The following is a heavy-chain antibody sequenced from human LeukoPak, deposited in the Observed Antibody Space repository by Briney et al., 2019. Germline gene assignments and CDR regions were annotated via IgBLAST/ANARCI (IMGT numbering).Heavy chain of an antibody. J-gene: IGHJ4*02. CDR2: MKQDGSEN. CDR1: GFTFSSYW. V-gene: IGHV3-7*01. CDR3: ARDPPFIIGTTFFDY. Sequence: GGSLRLSCAASGFTFSSYWMYWVRQAPGKGLEWVANMKQDGSENYYVDSVKGRFTISRDNAKNSLNLQMNSLRAEDTAVYYCARDPPFIIGTTFFDYWGQGTLVTVSS. D-gene: IGHD1-20*01.